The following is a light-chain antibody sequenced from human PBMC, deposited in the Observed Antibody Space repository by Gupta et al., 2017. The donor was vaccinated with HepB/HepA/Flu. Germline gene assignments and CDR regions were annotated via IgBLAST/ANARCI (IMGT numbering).Light chain of an antibody. V-gene: IGKV1-39*01. Sequence: DIQMTQSPSSLSASVGDRVTITCRASQSISSYLNWYQQKPGKAPKLLIYAASSAQSGVPSRFSGSGSGTDFTLTISMLQPEDFATYYCQQSYTTPFTFGPGTNVDIK. CDR2: AAS. CDR1: QSISSY. CDR3: QQSYTTPFT. J-gene: IGKJ3*01.